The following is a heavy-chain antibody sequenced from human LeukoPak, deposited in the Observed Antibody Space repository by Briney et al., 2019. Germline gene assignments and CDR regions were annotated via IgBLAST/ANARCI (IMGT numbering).Heavy chain of an antibody. J-gene: IGHJ5*02. CDR3: ARDHKKTIAAAGTLDP. D-gene: IGHD6-13*01. CDR1: GFTFSSYG. V-gene: IGHV3-33*01. CDR2: IWYDGSNK. Sequence: GGSLRLSCAASGFTFSSYGMHWVRQAPGKGLEWVAVIWYDGSNKYYADSVKGRFTISRDNSKNTLYLQMNSLRAEDTAVYYCARDHKKTIAAAGTLDPWGQGTLVTVSS.